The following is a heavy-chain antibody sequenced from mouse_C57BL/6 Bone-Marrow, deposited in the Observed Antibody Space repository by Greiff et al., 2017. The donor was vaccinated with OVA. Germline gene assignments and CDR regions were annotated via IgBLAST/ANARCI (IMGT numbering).Heavy chain of an antibody. D-gene: IGHD4-1*01. Sequence: EVQLQQSGAELVRPGASVKLSCTASGFNIKDDYMHWVKQRHEQGLEWIGWIDPENGDTEYASKFQGKATITADTSSNTAYLQLSSLTSEDTAVYYCTTDWDDYWGQGTTLTVSS. CDR3: TTDWDDY. CDR1: GFNIKDDY. V-gene: IGHV14-4*01. CDR2: IDPENGDT. J-gene: IGHJ2*01.